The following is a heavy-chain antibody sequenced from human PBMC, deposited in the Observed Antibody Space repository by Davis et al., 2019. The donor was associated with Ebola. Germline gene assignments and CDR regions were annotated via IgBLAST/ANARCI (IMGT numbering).Heavy chain of an antibody. D-gene: IGHD2-2*02. CDR3: ARGQIVVPAAIPRTVEYYYYGMDV. Sequence: GESLKISCAASGFTFSSYGMHWVRQAPGTGLEWVAVISYDGSNKYYADSVKGRFTISRDNSKNTLYLQMNSLRAEDTAVYYCARGQIVVPAAIPRTVEYYYYGMDVWGQGTTVTVSS. J-gene: IGHJ6*02. V-gene: IGHV3-30*03. CDR1: GFTFSSYG. CDR2: ISYDGSNK.